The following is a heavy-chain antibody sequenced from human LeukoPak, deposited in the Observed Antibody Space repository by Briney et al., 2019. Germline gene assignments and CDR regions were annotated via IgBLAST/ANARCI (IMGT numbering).Heavy chain of an antibody. Sequence: GGSLRLSCAASGFIFSSYAMSWVRQAPGKGLEWVSAISGSGGSTYYADSVKGRFTISRDNSKSTVYLQMNSLRAEDTAVYYCAKRGRIVGASSFDYWGQGTLVTVSS. CDR3: AKRGRIVGASSFDY. CDR2: ISGSGGST. J-gene: IGHJ4*02. CDR1: GFIFSSYA. V-gene: IGHV3-23*01. D-gene: IGHD1-26*01.